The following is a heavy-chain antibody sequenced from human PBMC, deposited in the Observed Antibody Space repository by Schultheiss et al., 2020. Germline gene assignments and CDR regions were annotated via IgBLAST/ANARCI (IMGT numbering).Heavy chain of an antibody. J-gene: IGHJ6*02. Sequence: GGSLRLSCAASGFTFSSYSMNWVRQAPGKGLEWVSYISSSSSYIYYADSVKGRFTISRDNAKNSLYLQMNSLRAEDTAVYYCARDRREQLVHYGMDVWGQGTTVTVSS. CDR2: ISSSSSYI. CDR1: GFTFSSYS. D-gene: IGHD6-6*01. V-gene: IGHV3-21*05. CDR3: ARDRREQLVHYGMDV.